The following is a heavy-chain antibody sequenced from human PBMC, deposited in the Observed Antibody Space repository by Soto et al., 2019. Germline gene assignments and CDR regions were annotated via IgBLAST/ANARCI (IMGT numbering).Heavy chain of an antibody. Sequence: EVQLVESGGGLVQPGGSLKLSCAASGFTFSGSAMHWVRQASGKGLEWVGRIRSKANSYATAYAASVKGRFTISRDDSKNTAYLQMNSLKAEDTAVYYCTPTRGSIVVVPWGQGTLVTVSS. V-gene: IGHV3-73*02. CDR2: IRSKANSYAT. D-gene: IGHD2-21*01. CDR1: GFTFSGSA. CDR3: TPTRGSIVVVP. J-gene: IGHJ5*02.